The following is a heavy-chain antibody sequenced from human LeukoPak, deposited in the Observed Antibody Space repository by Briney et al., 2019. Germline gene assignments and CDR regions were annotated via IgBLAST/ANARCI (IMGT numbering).Heavy chain of an antibody. CDR1: GYTFTSYD. Sequence: ASVKVSCKASGYTFTSYDINWVRQATGQGLEWMGWMSPNSGNTGYGQKFQGRVTMTRDTSISTAYMELSSLRSEDTAVYYCARGSYSAYYYDTSGYYLPYWGQGTLVTVSS. D-gene: IGHD3-22*01. V-gene: IGHV1-8*01. CDR3: ARGSYSAYYYDTSGYYLPY. CDR2: MSPNSGNT. J-gene: IGHJ4*02.